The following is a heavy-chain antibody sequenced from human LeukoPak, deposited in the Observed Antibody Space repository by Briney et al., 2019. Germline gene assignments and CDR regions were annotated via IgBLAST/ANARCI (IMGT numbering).Heavy chain of an antibody. CDR3: ARDNEYSSSSSYYMDV. J-gene: IGHJ6*03. D-gene: IGHD6-6*01. CDR2: INWNDGST. Sequence: GGSLRLSCAASGFTFDDYGMSWVRQAPGKGLEWVSGINWNDGSTGYADSVKGRFTISRDNAKNSLYLQMNSLRAEDTALYYCARDNEYSSSSSYYMDVWGKGTTVTVSS. CDR1: GFTFDDYG. V-gene: IGHV3-20*04.